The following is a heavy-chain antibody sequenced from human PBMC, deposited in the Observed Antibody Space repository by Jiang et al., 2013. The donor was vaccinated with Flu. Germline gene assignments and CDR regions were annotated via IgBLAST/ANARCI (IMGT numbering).Heavy chain of an antibody. D-gene: IGHD3-16*01. CDR2: INHSGST. Sequence: TCAVYGGSFSGYYWSWIRQPPGKGLEWIGEINHSGSTNYNPSLKSRVTISVDTSKNQFSLKLSSVTAADTAVYYCARRPVGGNWFDPWGQGTLVTVSS. CDR1: GGSFSGYY. J-gene: IGHJ5*02. CDR3: ARRPVGGNWFDP. V-gene: IGHV4-34*01.